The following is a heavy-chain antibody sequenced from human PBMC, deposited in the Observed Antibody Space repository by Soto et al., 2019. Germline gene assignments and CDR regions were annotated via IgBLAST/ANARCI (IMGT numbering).Heavy chain of an antibody. J-gene: IGHJ5*02. CDR3: ARLSLRSWFDP. CDR2: INHSGST. CDR1: GGNFIGFY. Sequence: PLETMSVTWAVVGGNFIGFYLSWIRQPPGKGLEWIGEINHSGSTNYNPSLKSRVTISVDTSKNQFSLKLSSVTAADTAVYYCARLSLRSWFDPWGQGTLVTVSS. V-gene: IGHV4-34*01.